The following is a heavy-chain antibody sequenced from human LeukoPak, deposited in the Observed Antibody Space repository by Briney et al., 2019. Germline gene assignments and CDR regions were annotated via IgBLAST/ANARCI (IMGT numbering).Heavy chain of an antibody. Sequence: GSLRLSCAASGYSFSSFWIYWVREVPGKGLVYVSRVNNEGTGRTYADSVKGRFTISRDNAKNTVYLQMNSLRDEDTAVYYCARGGPNHAFDIWGQGTKVTVSA. CDR2: VNNEGTGR. CDR3: ARGGPNHAFDI. D-gene: IGHD1-14*01. V-gene: IGHV3-74*03. J-gene: IGHJ3*02. CDR1: GYSFSSFW.